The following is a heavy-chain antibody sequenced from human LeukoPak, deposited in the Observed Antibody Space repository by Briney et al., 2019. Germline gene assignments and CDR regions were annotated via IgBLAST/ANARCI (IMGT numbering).Heavy chain of an antibody. CDR2: ISSSSSYI. Sequence: PGGSLRLSCAASGFTFSSYAMSWVRQAPGKGLEWVSSISSSSSYIYYADSVKGRFTISRDNAKNSLYLQMNSLRAEDTAVYYCAMEGYSGNYPAYWGQGTLVTVSS. D-gene: IGHD1-26*01. V-gene: IGHV3-21*01. CDR3: AMEGYSGNYPAY. J-gene: IGHJ4*02. CDR1: GFTFSSYA.